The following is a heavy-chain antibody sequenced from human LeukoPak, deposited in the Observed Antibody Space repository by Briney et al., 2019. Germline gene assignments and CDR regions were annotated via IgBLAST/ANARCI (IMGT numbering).Heavy chain of an antibody. J-gene: IGHJ4*02. CDR1: GGSISSHY. D-gene: IGHD1-1*01. Sequence: SETLSLTCTVSGGSISSHYWSWIRQPPGKGLEGIGDIYYSGSTNYNPSLKSRVTISVDTSKNQFSLKLSSVRAADTAVYYCAREGNEGGYYFDYWGQGTLVTVSS. V-gene: IGHV4-59*11. CDR2: IYYSGST. CDR3: AREGNEGGYYFDY.